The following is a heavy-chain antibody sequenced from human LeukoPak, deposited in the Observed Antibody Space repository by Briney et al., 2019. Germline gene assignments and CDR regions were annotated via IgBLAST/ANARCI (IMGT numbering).Heavy chain of an antibody. J-gene: IGHJ4*02. V-gene: IGHV3-23*01. CDR2: ISGSGGST. CDR1: GFTFSSYA. CDR3: ANELGSYYYDSSGYYPFDY. Sequence: PGGSLRLSCAASGFTFSSYAMSWVRQAPGKGLEWVSAISGSGGSTYYADSVKGRFTISRDNSKNTLYLQMNSLRAEDTAVYYCANELGSYYYDSSGYYPFDYWGQGTLVTVSS. D-gene: IGHD3-22*01.